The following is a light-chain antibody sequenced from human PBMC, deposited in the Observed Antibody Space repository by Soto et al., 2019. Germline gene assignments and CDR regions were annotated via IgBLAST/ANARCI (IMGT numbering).Light chain of an antibody. V-gene: IGLV2-23*01. Sequence: QSALPQPASVSGSPGQSITVSCTGTSADVGSYDLVSWYQQLPGKAPKLMIYEGSKRPSGVSYRFSGSKSGNTASLTVSGLQAEDEADYYCCSYAGSSTYVFGTGTKVTVL. CDR3: CSYAGSSTYV. J-gene: IGLJ1*01. CDR2: EGS. CDR1: SADVGSYDL.